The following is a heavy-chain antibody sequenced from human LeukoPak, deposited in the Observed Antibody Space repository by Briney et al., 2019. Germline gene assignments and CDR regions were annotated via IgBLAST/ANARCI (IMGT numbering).Heavy chain of an antibody. D-gene: IGHD6-19*01. CDR2: IHSSGST. Sequence: SETLSLTCTVSGGTISSYYWNWIRHPPGKGLEWIGYIHSSGSTKYNTSLKSRVTISVDTSKNQFSLKLSSVTAADRAVYYCARWYSSGWAFDYWGQGTLVTVSS. J-gene: IGHJ4*02. CDR3: ARWYSSGWAFDY. CDR1: GGTISSYY. V-gene: IGHV4-59*08.